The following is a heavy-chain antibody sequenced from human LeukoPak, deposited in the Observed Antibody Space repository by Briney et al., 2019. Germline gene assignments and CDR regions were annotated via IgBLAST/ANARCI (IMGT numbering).Heavy chain of an antibody. CDR3: ARIFLDRSDSSGPLDY. D-gene: IGHD3-22*01. J-gene: IGHJ4*02. Sequence: SETLSLTCTVSGGSISSSYSYWGWVRQPPGKGLEWIASIYYIGSTYYNSSLQSRVTISVDTSKNQFSLRLRSVTATDTAVYYCARIFLDRSDSSGPLDYWGQGTLVTVSS. CDR1: GGSISSSYSY. CDR2: IYYIGST. V-gene: IGHV4-39*01.